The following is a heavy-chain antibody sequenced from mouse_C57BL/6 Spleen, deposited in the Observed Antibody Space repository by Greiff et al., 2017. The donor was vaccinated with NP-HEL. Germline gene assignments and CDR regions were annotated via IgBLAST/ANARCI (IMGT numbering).Heavy chain of an antibody. CDR2: ISDGGSYT. J-gene: IGHJ3*01. CDR3: AREDYGSSPFAY. D-gene: IGHD1-1*01. CDR1: GFTFSSYA. Sequence: EVKVVESGGGLVKPGGSLKLSCAASGFTFSSYAMSWVRQTPEKRLEWVATISDGGSYTYYPDDVKGRFTISRDNAKNNLYLQMSHLKSEDTAMYYCAREDYGSSPFAYWGQGTLVTVSA. V-gene: IGHV5-4*01.